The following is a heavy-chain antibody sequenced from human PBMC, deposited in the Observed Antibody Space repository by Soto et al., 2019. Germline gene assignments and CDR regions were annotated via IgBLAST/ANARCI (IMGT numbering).Heavy chain of an antibody. CDR3: ARVKEYSNCMDV. V-gene: IGHV1-2*02. Sequence: GASVKVSCKASGYIFTDYYMHWVRQAPGQGLEWMGWIYPNGGATLYAQKFRGRVTMTWDTSINTAYMELSSLRSDETAAYYCARVKEYSNCMDVWGQGTTVTVSS. D-gene: IGHD4-4*01. CDR2: IYPNGGAT. J-gene: IGHJ6*02. CDR1: GYIFTDYY.